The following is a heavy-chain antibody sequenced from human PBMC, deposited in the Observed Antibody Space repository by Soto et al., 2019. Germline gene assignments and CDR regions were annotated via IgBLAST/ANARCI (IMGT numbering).Heavy chain of an antibody. V-gene: IGHV3-23*01. D-gene: IGHD4-17*01. CDR1: GFTFSSYA. CDR2: ISGSGGST. J-gene: IGHJ6*02. Sequence: PGGSLRLSCAASGFTFSSYAMSWVRQAPGKGLEWVSAISGSGGSTYYADSVKGRFTISRDNSKNTLYLQMNSLRAEDTAVYYCAKDGPFDDYGDYPDYYYYGMDVWGQGTTVTVSS. CDR3: AKDGPFDDYGDYPDYYYYGMDV.